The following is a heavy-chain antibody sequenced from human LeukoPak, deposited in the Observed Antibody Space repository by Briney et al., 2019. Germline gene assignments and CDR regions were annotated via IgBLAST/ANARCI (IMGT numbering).Heavy chain of an antibody. D-gene: IGHD3-22*01. J-gene: IGHJ4*02. CDR1: GYSISSGYY. CDR2: IYHSGST. V-gene: IGHV4-38-2*01. Sequence: SETLSLTCAVSGYSISSGYYWGWIRQPPGKGLEWIGSIYHSGSTYYNPSLKSRVTISVDTSKNQFSLKLSSVTAADTAVYYCARHTYYYDSSGLYYLDYWGQGTLVTVSS. CDR3: ARHTYYYDSSGLYYLDY.